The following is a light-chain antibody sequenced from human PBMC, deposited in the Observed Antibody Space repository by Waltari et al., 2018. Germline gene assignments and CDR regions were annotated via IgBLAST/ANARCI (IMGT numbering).Light chain of an antibody. CDR1: QSVSSY. Sequence: EIVLTQSPATLSLSPGERATLSCRPSQSVSSYLAWYQQKPGQAPRLLIFDASKRATGIPARFSGSGSGTDFTLTISSLEPEDFAVYYCQQRSNWPPIFTFGPGTKVDIK. J-gene: IGKJ3*01. CDR2: DAS. V-gene: IGKV3-11*01. CDR3: QQRSNWPPIFT.